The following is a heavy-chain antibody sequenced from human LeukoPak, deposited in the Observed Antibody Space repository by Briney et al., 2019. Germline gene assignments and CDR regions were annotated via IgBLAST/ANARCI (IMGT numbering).Heavy chain of an antibody. CDR3: ARRVYSGGYNWYFDL. CDR2: ISYSGST. V-gene: IGHV4-39*01. CDR1: GGSISTSTYY. J-gene: IGHJ2*01. Sequence: KPSETLSLTCTVSGGSISTSTYYWGWIRQPPGKGLEWIGSISYSGSTYNNPSLKSRVTISVDTSKNQFSLKLSSVTAPDTAVYYCARRVYSGGYNWYFDLWGRGTLVTVSS. D-gene: IGHD1-26*01.